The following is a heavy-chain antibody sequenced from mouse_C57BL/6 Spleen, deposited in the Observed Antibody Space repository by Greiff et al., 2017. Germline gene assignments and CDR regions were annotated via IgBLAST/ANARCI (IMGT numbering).Heavy chain of an antibody. CDR1: GYTFTSYG. J-gene: IGHJ4*01. V-gene: IGHV1-81*01. CDR3: ARSPYYYGSSYGGNAMDY. Sequence: QVQLKQSGAELARPGASVKLSCKASGYTFTSYGISWVKQRTGQGLEWIGEIYPRSGNTYYNEKFKGKATLTADKSSSTAYMELRSLTSEDSAVYFCARSPYYYGSSYGGNAMDYWGQGTSVTVSS. CDR2: IYPRSGNT. D-gene: IGHD1-1*01.